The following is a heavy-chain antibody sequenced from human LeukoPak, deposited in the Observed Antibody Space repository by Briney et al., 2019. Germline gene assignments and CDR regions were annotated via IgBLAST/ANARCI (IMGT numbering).Heavy chain of an antibody. CDR1: GGSINSGSFY. V-gene: IGHV4-39*07. D-gene: IGHD2-2*01. CDR2: IYYTGTT. J-gene: IGHJ6*02. Sequence: SSETLSLTCTVSGGSINSGSFYWDWIRQPPGKGLEWIGSIYYTGTTYYTPSLKSRVTISVDTSKNQFSLKLNSVTAADTAVYYCARDSVPAALYGMDVWGQGTTVTVSS. CDR3: ARDSVPAALYGMDV.